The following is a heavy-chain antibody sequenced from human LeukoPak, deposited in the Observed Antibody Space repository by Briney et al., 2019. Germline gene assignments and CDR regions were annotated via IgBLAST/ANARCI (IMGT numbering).Heavy chain of an antibody. CDR3: VRESLGAIIPKNYYYYGMDV. CDR1: GGTFSSYA. CDR2: IIPIFGTA. D-gene: IGHD3-16*01. Sequence: SVKVSCKASGGTFSSYAISWVRQAPGQGLEWMGGIIPIFGTANYAQKFQGRVTITADESTSTAYMELSSLRSEDTAVYYCVRESLGAIIPKNYYYYGMDVWGQGTTVTVSS. V-gene: IGHV1-69*13. J-gene: IGHJ6*02.